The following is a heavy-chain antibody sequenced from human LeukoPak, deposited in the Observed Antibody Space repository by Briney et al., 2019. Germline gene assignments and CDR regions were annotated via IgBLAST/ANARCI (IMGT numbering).Heavy chain of an antibody. CDR2: ISSSGSTI. Sequence: GGSLRLSCAASGFTFSSYGMSWVRQAPGKGLEWVSYISSSGSTIYYADSVKGRFTISRDNAKNSLYLQMNSLRAEDTAVYYCARGETYSSGWRIVYRSSSYYYYMDVWGKGTTVTVSS. CDR3: ARGETYSSGWRIVYRSSSYYYYMDV. J-gene: IGHJ6*03. CDR1: GFTFSSYG. D-gene: IGHD6-19*01. V-gene: IGHV3-48*04.